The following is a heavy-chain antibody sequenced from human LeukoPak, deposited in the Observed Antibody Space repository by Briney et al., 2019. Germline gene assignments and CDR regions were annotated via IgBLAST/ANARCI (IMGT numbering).Heavy chain of an antibody. CDR2: INDGSGNT. Sequence: ASVKVSCKASGYTFTSYALHWVRPAPGQRLEWMGWINDGSGNTKYSQKFQGRVTITRETSASTAYMELSSLRSEDTAVYYCARDPCSGGTCYIHSFDYRGQGALVTVSS. D-gene: IGHD2-15*01. V-gene: IGHV1-3*01. CDR1: GYTFTSYA. CDR3: ARDPCSGGTCYIHSFDY. J-gene: IGHJ4*02.